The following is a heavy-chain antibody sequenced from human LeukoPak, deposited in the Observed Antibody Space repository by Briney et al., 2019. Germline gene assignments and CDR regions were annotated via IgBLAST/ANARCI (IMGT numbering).Heavy chain of an antibody. D-gene: IGHD3-9*01. CDR1: GYTFTSYD. CDR2: MNPNSGNK. CDR3: ARVDPNWFDP. Sequence: ASVKVSCKASGYTFTSYDINWVRQATGQGLEWMGWMNPNSGNKGYAQKFQGRVTITRNNYINKAYMELSSLRSEDTAVYYCARVDPNWFDPWGQGTLVTVSS. V-gene: IGHV1-8*01. J-gene: IGHJ5*02.